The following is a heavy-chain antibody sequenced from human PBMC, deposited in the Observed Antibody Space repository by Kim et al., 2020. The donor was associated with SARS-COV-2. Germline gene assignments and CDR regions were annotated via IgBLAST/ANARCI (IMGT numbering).Heavy chain of an antibody. D-gene: IGHD1-1*01. Sequence: GGSLRLSCAASGFTFSVYWMTWVRQAPGKGLEWVANIKQDGSEKYYVDSVKGRFTMSRDNAKNSLFLQMNSLRAEDTAVYYCARHIPFGSASGGGTFDI. CDR1: GFTFSVYW. CDR2: IKQDGSEK. V-gene: IGHV3-7*01. J-gene: IGHJ3*02. CDR3: ARHIPFGSASGGGTFDI.